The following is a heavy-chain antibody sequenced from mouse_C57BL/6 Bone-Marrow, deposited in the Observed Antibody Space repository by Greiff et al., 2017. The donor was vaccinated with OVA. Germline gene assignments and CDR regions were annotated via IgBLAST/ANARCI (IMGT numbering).Heavy chain of an antibody. J-gene: IGHJ3*01. CDR2: ISDGGSYT. V-gene: IGHV5-4*01. Sequence: DVQLVESGGGLVKPGGSLKLSCAASGFTFSSYAMSWVRQTPEKRLEWVATISDGGSYTYYPDNVKGRFTISRDNAKNNLYLQMSHLKSEDTAMYYCARVNRFAYWGQGTLVTVSA. CDR1: GFTFSSYA. CDR3: ARVNRFAY.